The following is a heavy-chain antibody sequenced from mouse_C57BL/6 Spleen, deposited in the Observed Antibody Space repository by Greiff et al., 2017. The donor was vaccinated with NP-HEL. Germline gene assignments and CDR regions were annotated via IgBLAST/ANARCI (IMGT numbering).Heavy chain of an antibody. J-gene: IGHJ4*01. CDR1: GYTFTSYW. D-gene: IGHD1-1*01. Sequence: VQLQQSGAELVKPGASVKLSCKASGYTFTSYWMQWVKQRPGQGLEWIGEIDPSDSYTNYNQKFKGKATLTVDTSSSTAYMQLSSLTSEDSAVYYCARKSSPYYYAMDYWGQGTSVTVSS. V-gene: IGHV1-50*01. CDR3: ARKSSPYYYAMDY. CDR2: IDPSDSYT.